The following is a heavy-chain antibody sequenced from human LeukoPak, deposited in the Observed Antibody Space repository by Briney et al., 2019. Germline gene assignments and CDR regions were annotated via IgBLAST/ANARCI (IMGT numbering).Heavy chain of an antibody. D-gene: IGHD6-13*01. V-gene: IGHV4-34*01. CDR3: ARHRAAAGTGPYYFDY. CDR2: INHSGGT. J-gene: IGHJ4*02. Sequence: SETLSLTCTVSGGSISSYYWSWIRQPPGKGLEWIGEINHSGGTNYNPSLKSRVTISVDTSKNQFSLKLSSVTAADTAVYYCARHRAAAGTGPYYFDYWGQGTLVTVSS. CDR1: GGSISSYY.